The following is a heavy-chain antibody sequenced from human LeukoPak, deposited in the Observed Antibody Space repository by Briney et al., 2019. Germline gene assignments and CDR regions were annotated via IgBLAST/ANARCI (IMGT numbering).Heavy chain of an antibody. D-gene: IGHD1-1*01. CDR1: GGSISSYY. CDR3: ARDPTGTYVDY. CDR2: IYYSGST. J-gene: IGHJ4*02. V-gene: IGHV4-59*01. Sequence: PSETLSLTCTVSGGSISSYYWSWIRQPPGEGLEWIGYIYYSGSTNYNPSLKSRVTISVDTSKNQFALKLSSVTAADTAVYYCARDPTGTYVDYWGQGTLVTVSS.